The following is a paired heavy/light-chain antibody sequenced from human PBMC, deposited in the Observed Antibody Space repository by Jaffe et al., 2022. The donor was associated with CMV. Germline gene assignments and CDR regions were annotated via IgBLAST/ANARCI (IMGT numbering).Heavy chain of an antibody. CDR2: IYPGDSDT. CDR1: GYTFPNYW. CDR3: ARLPFEHFYDTSGYYWDY. Sequence: EVQLVQSGAEVKKPGESLKISCKVSGYTFPNYWIGWVRQMPGQGLECMGIIYPGDSDTKYSPSFQGQVTISADKSISTAYLQWSSLKASDTAMYYCARLPFEHFYDTSGYYWDYWGQGTLVTVSS. V-gene: IGHV5-51*01. J-gene: IGHJ4*02. D-gene: IGHD3-22*01.
Light chain of an antibody. J-gene: IGLJ3*02. Sequence: QSALTQPRSVSGSPGRSVTISCTGTSSDVGGYNYVSWYQQHPGKAPKIMIYDVTKRPSGVPDRFSGSKSANTASLTISGLQAEDEADYYCFSYGGSYTWVFGGGTKLTVL. CDR1: SSDVGGYNY. V-gene: IGLV2-11*01. CDR2: DVT. CDR3: FSYGGSYTWV.